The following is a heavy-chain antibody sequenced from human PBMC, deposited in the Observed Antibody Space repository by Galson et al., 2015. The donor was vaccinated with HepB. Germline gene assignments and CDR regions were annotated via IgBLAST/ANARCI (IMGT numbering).Heavy chain of an antibody. V-gene: IGHV3-23*01. CDR2: ISGGAGDT. CDR3: GKCTSRSGCFGHHLEY. D-gene: IGHD6-25*01. CDR1: GFIFSKYA. J-gene: IGHJ4*02. Sequence: SLRLSCAASGFIFSKYAMNWVRQAPGKGLGWVSIISGGAGDTYSKYAASVKGRFAISRDNSKNILYLEMNSLRDEDTAVYYCGKCTSRSGCFGHHLEYWGQGTLVTVSS.